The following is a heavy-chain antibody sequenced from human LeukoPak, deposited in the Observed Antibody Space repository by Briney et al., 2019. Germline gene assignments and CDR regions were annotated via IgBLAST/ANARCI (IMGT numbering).Heavy chain of an antibody. Sequence: ASVKVSCKASGYTFTSYAMNWVRQAPGQGLEWMGWINTNTGNPTYAQGFTGRFVFSLDTSVSTAYLQIGSLKAEDTAVYYCARGPHKDIVVVPAAILALRWFDPWGQGTLVTVSS. CDR2: INTNTGNP. CDR1: GYTFTSYA. D-gene: IGHD2-2*01. V-gene: IGHV7-4-1*01. CDR3: ARGPHKDIVVVPAAILALRWFDP. J-gene: IGHJ5*02.